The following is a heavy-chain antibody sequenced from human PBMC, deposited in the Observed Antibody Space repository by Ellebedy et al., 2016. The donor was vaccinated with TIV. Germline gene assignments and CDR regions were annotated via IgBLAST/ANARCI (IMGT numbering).Heavy chain of an antibody. CDR3: AREGGGYLGD. CDR1: GGSISDYY. Sequence: SETLSLXCTVSGGSISDYYWSWIRQPAGKALEWIGRIYATGSTNYNPSLNNRVTISVDTSKNQFSLKLSSVTAADTAVYYCAREGGGYLGDWGQGTLVTVSS. D-gene: IGHD2-15*01. J-gene: IGHJ4*02. V-gene: IGHV4-4*07. CDR2: IYATGST.